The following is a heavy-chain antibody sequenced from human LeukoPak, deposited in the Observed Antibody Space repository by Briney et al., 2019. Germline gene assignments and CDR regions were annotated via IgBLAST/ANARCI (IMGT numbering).Heavy chain of an antibody. V-gene: IGHV4-39*01. CDR3: ATGYYDFWSGSPGLDY. CDR2: IYYSGST. Sequence: SETLSLTCTVSGGSISSSSYYWGWIRQPPGKGLEWIGIIYYSGSTYYNPSLKSRVTISVDTSKNQFSLKLSSVTAADTAVYYCATGYYDFWSGSPGLDYWGQGTLVTVSS. CDR1: GGSISSSSYY. D-gene: IGHD3-3*01. J-gene: IGHJ4*02.